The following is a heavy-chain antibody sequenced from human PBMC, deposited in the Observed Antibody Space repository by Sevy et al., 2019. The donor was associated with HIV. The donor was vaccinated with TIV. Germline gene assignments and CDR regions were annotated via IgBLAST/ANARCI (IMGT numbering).Heavy chain of an antibody. V-gene: IGHV1-2*02. CDR1: GYTFTGYY. J-gene: IGHJ4*02. Sequence: SSVKVSCKASGYTFTGYYMHWVRQAPGQGLEWMGWINPNSGGTNYAQKFQGRVTMTRDTYISTAYMELSRLRSDDTAVYYCARELSGYDFLGLDYWGQGTLVTVSS. D-gene: IGHD5-12*01. CDR3: ARELSGYDFLGLDY. CDR2: INPNSGGT.